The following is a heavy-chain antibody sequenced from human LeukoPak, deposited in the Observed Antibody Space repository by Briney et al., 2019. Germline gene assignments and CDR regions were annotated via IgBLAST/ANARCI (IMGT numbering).Heavy chain of an antibody. V-gene: IGHV3-30*02. J-gene: IGHJ3*02. CDR1: GFSFDSSG. CDR2: IRYDENNK. Sequence: SGGSLRLSCAASGFSFDSSGMHWVRQAPGKGLEWVAFIRYDENNKFYADSVKGRFTISRDSSKNTLSLQMNSLRAEDTAMYYCAKDGRQRKTYYYASGGANAFDIWGQGTMVTVSS. D-gene: IGHD3-10*01. CDR3: AKDGRQRKTYYYASGGANAFDI.